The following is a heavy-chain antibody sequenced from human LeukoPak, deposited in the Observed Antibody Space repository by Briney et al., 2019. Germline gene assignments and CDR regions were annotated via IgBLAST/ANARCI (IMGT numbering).Heavy chain of an antibody. V-gene: IGHV1-2*02. Sequence: EASVKVSCKASGYTFTGYYMHWVRQAPGQGLEWMGWINPNSGDTNYAQNFQGRVTMTRDTSISTVYMELSRLRYDDTAVYYCARGLLWFGELGYWGQGTLVTVSS. CDR3: ARGLLWFGELGY. CDR2: INPNSGDT. J-gene: IGHJ4*02. D-gene: IGHD3-10*01. CDR1: GYTFTGYY.